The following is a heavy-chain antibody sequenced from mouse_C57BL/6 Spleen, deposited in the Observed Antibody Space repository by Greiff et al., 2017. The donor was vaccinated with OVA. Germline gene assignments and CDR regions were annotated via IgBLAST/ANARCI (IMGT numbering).Heavy chain of an antibody. Sequence: EVKLQQSGPELVKPGASVKISCKASGYTFTDYYMNWVKQSTGKSLEWIGDINPNNGGTSYNQKFKGKATLTVDKSSSTAYMELRSLTSEDSAVYYCASINGNYGAMDYWGQGTSVTVSS. J-gene: IGHJ4*01. CDR1: GYTFTDYY. V-gene: IGHV1-26*01. CDR2: INPNNGGT. D-gene: IGHD2-1*01. CDR3: ASINGNYGAMDY.